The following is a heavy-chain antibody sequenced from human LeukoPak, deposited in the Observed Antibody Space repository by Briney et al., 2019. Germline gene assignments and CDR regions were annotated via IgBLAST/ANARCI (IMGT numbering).Heavy chain of an antibody. V-gene: IGHV3-13*01. CDR2: IGTAGDT. CDR3: ARGGRYYDSSGYGWFDP. Sequence: GGSLRLSCAASGFTFSSYDMHWVRQATGKGLEWVSAIGTAGDTYYPSSVKGRFTISRENAKNSLYLQMNSLRAGDTAVYYCARGGRYYDSSGYGWFDPWGQGTLVTVSS. D-gene: IGHD3-22*01. J-gene: IGHJ5*02. CDR1: GFTFSSYD.